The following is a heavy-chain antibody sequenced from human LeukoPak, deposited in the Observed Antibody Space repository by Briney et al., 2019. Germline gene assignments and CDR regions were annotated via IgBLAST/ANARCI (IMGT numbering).Heavy chain of an antibody. J-gene: IGHJ4*02. D-gene: IGHD3-3*01. V-gene: IGHV3-30-3*01. CDR3: ARGAQAHYDFWSGYSIVHDY. Sequence: TGGSLRLSCAASGFTFSSYAMHWVRQAPGKGLEWVAVISYDGSNKYYADSVKGRFTISRDNSKNTLYLQMNSLRAEDTAVYYCARGAQAHYDFWSGYSIVHDYWGQGTLVTVSS. CDR1: GFTFSSYA. CDR2: ISYDGSNK.